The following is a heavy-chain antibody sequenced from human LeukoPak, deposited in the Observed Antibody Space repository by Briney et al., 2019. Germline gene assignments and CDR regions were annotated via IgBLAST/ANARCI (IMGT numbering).Heavy chain of an antibody. D-gene: IGHD6-13*01. V-gene: IGHV1-2*04. CDR2: INPNSGGT. CDR1: GYTFTGYY. J-gene: IGHJ5*02. Sequence: GASVKVSCKASGYTFTGYYMHWVRQAPGQGLEWMGWINPNSGGTNYAQKFQGWVTMTRDTSISTAYMELSRLRSDDTAVYYCARGKNIAAAGTQPNWFDPWGQGTLVTVSS. CDR3: ARGKNIAAAGTQPNWFDP.